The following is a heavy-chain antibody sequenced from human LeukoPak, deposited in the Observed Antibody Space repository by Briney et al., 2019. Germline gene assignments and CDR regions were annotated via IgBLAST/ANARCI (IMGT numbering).Heavy chain of an antibody. Sequence: SVKVSCKASGYTFTSYGISWVRQAPGQGLEWMGRIIPIFGTANYAQKFQGRVTITTDESTSTAYMELSSLRSEDTAVYYCARTGDYDILTGYSSSWFDPWGQGTLVTVSS. V-gene: IGHV1-69*05. CDR1: GYTFTSYG. CDR2: IIPIFGTA. D-gene: IGHD3-9*01. J-gene: IGHJ5*02. CDR3: ARTGDYDILTGYSSSWFDP.